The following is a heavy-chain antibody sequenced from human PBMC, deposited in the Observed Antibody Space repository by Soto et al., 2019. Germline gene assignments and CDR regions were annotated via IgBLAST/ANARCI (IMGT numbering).Heavy chain of an antibody. CDR3: EEEDGGSYYGYYFDY. D-gene: IGHD1-26*01. Sequence: QVQLVQSGAEVKKPGASVKVSCKASGYTFTSYYMHWVRQAPGQGLEWMGIINPSGGSTSYAQKFQGRVTLTRDTSTSTGYMELSSLRSEDTAVHYCEEEDGGSYYGYYFDYWGQGTLVTVSS. V-gene: IGHV1-46*01. CDR1: GYTFTSYY. CDR2: INPSGGST. J-gene: IGHJ4*02.